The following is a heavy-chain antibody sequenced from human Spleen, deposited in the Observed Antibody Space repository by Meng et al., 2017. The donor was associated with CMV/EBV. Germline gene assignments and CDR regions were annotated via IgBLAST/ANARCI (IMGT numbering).Heavy chain of an antibody. J-gene: IGHJ6*02. CDR2: ISSSGGTT. Sequence: GESLKISCEASGFTFSSFEINWVRQAPGKGLEWVSFISSSGGTTYYADSVKGRFIISRDNAKNSLYLQMNSLRAEDTAVYYCARDLDVWGQGTTVTVSS. CDR3: ARDLDV. V-gene: IGHV3-48*03. CDR1: GFTFSSFE.